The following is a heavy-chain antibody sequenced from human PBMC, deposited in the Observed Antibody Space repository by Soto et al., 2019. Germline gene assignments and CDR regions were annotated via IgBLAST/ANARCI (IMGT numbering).Heavy chain of an antibody. CDR2: INSDGSSR. D-gene: IGHD3-22*01. Sequence: GGSLRLSCAASGFTFSSYWMHWVRQAPGKGLVWVSRINSDGSSRSYADSVKGRFTISRDNAKNTLYLQMNSLRAEDTAVYYCVRDPMYFYDSSGYYDYWGQGTLVTVSS. J-gene: IGHJ4*02. CDR3: VRDPMYFYDSSGYYDY. CDR1: GFTFSSYW. V-gene: IGHV3-74*01.